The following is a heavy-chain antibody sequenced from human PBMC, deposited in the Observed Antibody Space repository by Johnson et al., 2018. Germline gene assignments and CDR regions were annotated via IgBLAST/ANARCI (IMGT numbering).Heavy chain of an antibody. CDR2: IIPIFGTA. CDR1: GGTFSSYA. D-gene: IGHD4-17*01. V-gene: IGHV1-69*01. Sequence: VRLVESGAEVKKPGSSVKVSCKASGGTFSSYAISWVRQAPGQGLEWLGGIIPIFGTANYAQKFQGRVTITADESTSTAYMELSRLKTEDTAVYYCARPPSPGDYVAFDIWGQGTMVTVSS. J-gene: IGHJ3*02. CDR3: ARPPSPGDYVAFDI.